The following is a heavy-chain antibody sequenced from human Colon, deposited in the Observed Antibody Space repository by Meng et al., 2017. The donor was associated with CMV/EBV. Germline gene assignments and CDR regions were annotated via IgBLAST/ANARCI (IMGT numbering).Heavy chain of an antibody. D-gene: IGHD4-17*01. Sequence: QLHLHSPDLGLVKPSEPLSLTCTVSGGSSSSSTYYWGWIRQTPGRGLEWIGNIYYSGYTYYNPSLKSRLTISVDTSKNQFSLKLTSVTAADTAVYYCATDYGDYYFDRWGQGTLVTVSS. CDR3: ATDYGDYYFDR. CDR1: GGSSSSSTYY. J-gene: IGHJ4*02. V-gene: IGHV4-39*07. CDR2: IYYSGYT.